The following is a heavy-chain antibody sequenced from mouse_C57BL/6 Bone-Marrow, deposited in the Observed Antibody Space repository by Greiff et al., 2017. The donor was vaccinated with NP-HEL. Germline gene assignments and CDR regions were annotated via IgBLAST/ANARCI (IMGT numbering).Heavy chain of an antibody. D-gene: IGHD1-1*01. Sequence: EVQLQQSGPVLVKPGASVKMSCKASGYTFTDYYMNWVKQSHGKSLEWIGVINPYNGGTSYNQKFKGKATLTVDKSSSTAYMELNSLTSEDSAVYYCARGPHYYGSSLYYAMDYWGQGTSVTVSS. CDR3: ARGPHYYGSSLYYAMDY. CDR1: GYTFTDYY. V-gene: IGHV1-19*01. CDR2: INPYNGGT. J-gene: IGHJ4*01.